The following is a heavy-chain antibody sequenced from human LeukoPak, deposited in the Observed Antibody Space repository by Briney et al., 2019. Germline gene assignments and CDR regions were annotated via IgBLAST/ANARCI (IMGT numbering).Heavy chain of an antibody. CDR2: ISAYNGNT. CDR1: GYTFTSYG. J-gene: IGHJ4*02. Sequence: ASVKVSCKASGYTFTSYGISWVRQAPGQGLEWMGWISAYNGNTNYAQKLQGRVTMTTDTSTSTAYMELRSLRSDDTAVYYCARVVDYYDSSGGYYFDYWGRGTLVTVSS. V-gene: IGHV1-18*01. D-gene: IGHD3-22*01. CDR3: ARVVDYYDSSGGYYFDY.